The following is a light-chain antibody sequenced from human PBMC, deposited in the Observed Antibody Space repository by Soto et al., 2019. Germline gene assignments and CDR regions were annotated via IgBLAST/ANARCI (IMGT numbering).Light chain of an antibody. CDR2: GAS. CDR3: QQFGDSLT. CDR1: QPVFIRY. V-gene: IGKV3-20*01. Sequence: ETVLTQSPGTLSLSPGERATLSCRASQPVFIRYLAWYQQKPGQAPRLLIYGASTRAAGISDRFSGSGSGTDFPLTVSRLEHEDFAVYYCQQFGDSLTFGGGTKVEI. J-gene: IGKJ4*01.